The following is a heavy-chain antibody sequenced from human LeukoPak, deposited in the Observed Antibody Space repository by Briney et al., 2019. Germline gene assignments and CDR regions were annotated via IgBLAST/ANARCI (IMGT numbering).Heavy chain of an antibody. CDR2: INPSGGST. CDR3: ARSHRELPAAGISPHSLSHDFDY. CDR1: GYTFTRYY. Sequence: ASVEVSCKASGYTFTRYYMHWVRQAPGQGLEWMGIINPSGGSTSYAQKFQGRVTMTRDTSTSTVYMELSSLRSEDTAVYYCARSHRELPAAGISPHSLSHDFDYWGQGTLVTVSS. D-gene: IGHD6-13*01. V-gene: IGHV1-46*01. J-gene: IGHJ4*02.